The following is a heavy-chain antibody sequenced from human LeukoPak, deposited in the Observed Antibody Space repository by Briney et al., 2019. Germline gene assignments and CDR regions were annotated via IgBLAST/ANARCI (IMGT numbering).Heavy chain of an antibody. CDR3: ARDVEMATITGGPSEY. CDR1: GYTFTNYY. J-gene: IGHJ4*02. CDR2: INPSGGST. Sequence: ASVKVSCKAPGYTFTNYYMHWVRQAPGHGLEWMGIINPSGGSTSYAQKFQGRVTMTRDTSTSTVYMELSSLRSGDTAVYYCARDVEMATITGGPSEYWGQGTLVTVSS. D-gene: IGHD5-24*01. V-gene: IGHV1-46*01.